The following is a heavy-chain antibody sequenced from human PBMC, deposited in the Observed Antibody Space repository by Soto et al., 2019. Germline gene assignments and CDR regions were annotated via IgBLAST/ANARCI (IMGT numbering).Heavy chain of an antibody. Sequence: ASVKVSCKASGFTFTSSAMQWVRQARGQRLEWIGWIVVGSGNTNYAQKFQERVTITGDMSTSTAYMELSSLRSEDTAVYYCAADSGWHYYYYGMDVWGQGTTVTVSS. V-gene: IGHV1-58*02. D-gene: IGHD6-19*01. CDR3: AADSGWHYYYYGMDV. J-gene: IGHJ6*02. CDR1: GFTFTSSA. CDR2: IVVGSGNT.